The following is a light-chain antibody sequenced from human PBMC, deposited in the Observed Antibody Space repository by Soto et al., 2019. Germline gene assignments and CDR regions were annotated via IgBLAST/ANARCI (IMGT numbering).Light chain of an antibody. CDR3: QQHLGRHT. J-gene: IGKJ1*01. V-gene: IGKV3-20*01. CDR1: QSVSSSY. CDR2: GAS. Sequence: EIVMTQSPGTLSFSPGERATLSCRASQSVSSSYLAWYQQKPGQAPRLLVYGASSRATGIPARFSGSGSGTDFTLTISSLEPEDSAVYYCQQHLGRHTFGQGTKVDI.